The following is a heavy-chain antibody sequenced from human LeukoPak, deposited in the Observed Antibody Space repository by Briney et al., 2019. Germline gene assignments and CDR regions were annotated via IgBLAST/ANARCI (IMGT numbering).Heavy chain of an antibody. CDR3: ATSYDILIGYFGS. CDR2: IKEDGSEK. CDR1: GFTFSSDW. D-gene: IGHD3-9*01. J-gene: IGHJ4*02. V-gene: IGHV3-7*01. Sequence: GGALRLSCAASGFTFSSDWMSWVREAPGKGLQWGANIKEDGSEKYYVDSVRGGVTISRDNEKNSLYLYMNSLRADHTAVYYCATSYDILIGYFGSWGQGTLVTVSS.